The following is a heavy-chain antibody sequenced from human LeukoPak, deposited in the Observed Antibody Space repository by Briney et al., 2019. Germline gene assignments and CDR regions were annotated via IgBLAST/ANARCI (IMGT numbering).Heavy chain of an antibody. Sequence: GSLRLSCAASGFTFSSYAMSWVRQAPGKGLEWVSSITGSGGNAYYSDSVKGRFTISRDNSKNTLYLQMNSLRAEDTAVYYCAKDLATMAPEGYWGQGTLVTVSS. CDR2: ITGSGGNA. V-gene: IGHV3-23*01. J-gene: IGHJ4*02. D-gene: IGHD5-12*01. CDR3: AKDLATMAPEGY. CDR1: GFTFSSYA.